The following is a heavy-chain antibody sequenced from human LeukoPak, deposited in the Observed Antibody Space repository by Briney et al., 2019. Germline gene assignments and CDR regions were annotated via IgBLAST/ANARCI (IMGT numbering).Heavy chain of an antibody. CDR3: ASGLVIDY. CDR1: GFIFNTYE. CDR2: IGTGGSPI. Sequence: GGSLRLSCTTSGFIFNTYEFNWVRQAPGRGLEWVSHIGTGGSPIYYADSVKGRFTISRDDARQSLYPQMDSLRVEDTAVYYCASGLVIDYWGQGTLVTVSS. V-gene: IGHV3-48*03. D-gene: IGHD3/OR15-3a*01. J-gene: IGHJ4*02.